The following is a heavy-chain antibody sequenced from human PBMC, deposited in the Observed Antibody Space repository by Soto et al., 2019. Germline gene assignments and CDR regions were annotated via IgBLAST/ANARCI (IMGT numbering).Heavy chain of an antibody. Sequence: SETLSLTCTVSGGSISSGGYYWIWIRQHPGKGLEWIGYIYYSGSTYYNPSLKSRVTISVDTSKNQFSLKLSSVTAADTAVYYCARMGSYYYGMDVWGQGTTVTVSS. D-gene: IGHD2-15*01. CDR2: IYYSGST. CDR3: ARMGSYYYGMDV. V-gene: IGHV4-31*03. CDR1: GGSISSGGYY. J-gene: IGHJ6*02.